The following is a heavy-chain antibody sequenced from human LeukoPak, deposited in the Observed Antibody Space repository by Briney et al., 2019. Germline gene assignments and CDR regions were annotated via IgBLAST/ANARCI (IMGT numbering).Heavy chain of an antibody. J-gene: IGHJ4*02. CDR3: AKGTIQYQLLSMFDY. Sequence: GGSLRLSWAASGFTFSSYSMNWVRQAPGKGLEWVSAISGSGGSTYYADSVKGRFTISRDNSKNTLYLQMNSLRAEDTAVYYCAKGTIQYQLLSMFDYWGQGTLVTVSS. V-gene: IGHV3-23*01. D-gene: IGHD2-2*01. CDR2: ISGSGGST. CDR1: GFTFSSYS.